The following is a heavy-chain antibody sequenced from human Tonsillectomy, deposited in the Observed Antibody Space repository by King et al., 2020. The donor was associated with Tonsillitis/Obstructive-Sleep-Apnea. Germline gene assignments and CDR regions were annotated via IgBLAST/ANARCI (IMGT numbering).Heavy chain of an antibody. V-gene: IGHV3-30*01. CDR1: GFTFSSYP. CDR3: ASIEGPAPRTLVTRSGPNFDS. J-gene: IGHJ4*02. D-gene: IGHD3-16*02. CDR2: ISYDGSYK. Sequence: VQLVESGGGVVQPGRSLRLSCAASGFTFSSYPMHWVRQAPGKGLEWVAVISYDGSYKYYADSVKGRFTISRDNSKNTLYLQMNSLRAEDTAVYYCASIEGPAPRTLVTRSGPNFDSWGQGTLVTVSS.